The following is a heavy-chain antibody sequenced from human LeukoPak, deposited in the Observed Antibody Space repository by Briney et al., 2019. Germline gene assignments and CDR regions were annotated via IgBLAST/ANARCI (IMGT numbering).Heavy chain of an antibody. CDR1: GGSISSYY. D-gene: IGHD3-3*01. J-gene: IGHJ4*02. V-gene: IGHV4-59*01. CDR2: IYYSGST. CDR3: ARVSSRVWSGPYPDY. Sequence: SETLSLTCTVSGGSISSYYWSWIRQPPGKGLEWLGYIYYSGSTNYNPSLKSRVTISVDTSKTQFSLKLSSVTAADTAVYYCARVSSRVWSGPYPDYWGQGTLVTVSS.